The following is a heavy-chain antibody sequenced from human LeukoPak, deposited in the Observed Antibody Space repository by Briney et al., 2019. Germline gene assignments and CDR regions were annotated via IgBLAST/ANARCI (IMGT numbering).Heavy chain of an antibody. V-gene: IGHV4-59*08. CDR2: IYYSGSI. CDR3: ARRMYYYDSSGYGGYWLDP. D-gene: IGHD3-22*01. Sequence: SETLSLTCTVSGVSISSYYWSWIRQHPGKGLEWNGYIYYSGSINYNPSLKSRATISVDTSKNQFSLKLSSVTAADTAVYYCARRMYYYDSSGYGGYWLDPWGQGTLVTVST. CDR1: GVSISSYY. J-gene: IGHJ5*02.